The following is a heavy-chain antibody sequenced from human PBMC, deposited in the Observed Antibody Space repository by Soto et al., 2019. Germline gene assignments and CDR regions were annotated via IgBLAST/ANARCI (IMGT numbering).Heavy chain of an antibody. V-gene: IGHV4-31*03. J-gene: IGHJ4*02. CDR3: ARASKGGRNHYDFWSGTTNYFDY. D-gene: IGHD3-3*01. CDR1: GGSISSGGYY. Sequence: PSETLSLTCTVSGGSISSGGYYWSWIRQHPGKGLEWIGYIYYSGSTYYNPSLKSRVTISVDTSKNQFSLELSSVTAADTAVYYCARASKGGRNHYDFWSGTTNYFDYWGQGTLVTVSS. CDR2: IYYSGST.